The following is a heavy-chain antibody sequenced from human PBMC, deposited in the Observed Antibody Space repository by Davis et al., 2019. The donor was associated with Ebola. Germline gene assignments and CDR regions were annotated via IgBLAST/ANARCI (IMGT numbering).Heavy chain of an antibody. D-gene: IGHD7-27*01. CDR2: IYYSGST. Sequence: LRLSCTVSGGSISSGGYYWSWLRQHPGKGLEWIGYIYYSGSTNYNPSLKSRVTISVDTSKNQFSLKLSSVTAADTAVYYCARHLGWFDPWGQGTLVTVSS. V-gene: IGHV4-31*03. CDR1: GGSISSGGYY. CDR3: ARHLGWFDP. J-gene: IGHJ5*02.